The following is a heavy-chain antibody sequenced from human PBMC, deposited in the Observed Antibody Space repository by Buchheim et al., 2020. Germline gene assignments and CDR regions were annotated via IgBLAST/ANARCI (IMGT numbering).Heavy chain of an antibody. CDR1: GFTFSSYG. V-gene: IGHV3-33*01. CDR2: IWYDGSNK. CDR3: AREKQWLASDYFDY. J-gene: IGHJ4*02. Sequence: QVQLVESGGGVVQPGRSLRLSCAASGFTFSSYGMHWVRQAPGKGLEWVAVIWYDGSNKYYADSVKGRFTISRDNSKNTLYLQMNSLRAEDTAVYYCAREKQWLASDYFDYWGQGTL. D-gene: IGHD6-19*01.